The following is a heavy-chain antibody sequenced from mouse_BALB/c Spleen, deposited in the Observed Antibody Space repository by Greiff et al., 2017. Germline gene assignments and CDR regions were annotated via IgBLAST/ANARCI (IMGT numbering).Heavy chain of an antibody. Sequence: EVQLQQSGPELVKPGASVKMSCKVSGYTFTSYVMHWVKQKPGQGLEWIGYINPYNDGTKYNEKFKGMAILTSDKSSSTAYMELSSLTSEDAAVDFCARRDYYGSSPDYWGQGTTLTVSS. CDR2: INPYNDGT. V-gene: IGHV1-14*01. J-gene: IGHJ2*01. CDR1: GYTFTSYV. D-gene: IGHD1-1*01. CDR3: ARRDYYGSSPDY.